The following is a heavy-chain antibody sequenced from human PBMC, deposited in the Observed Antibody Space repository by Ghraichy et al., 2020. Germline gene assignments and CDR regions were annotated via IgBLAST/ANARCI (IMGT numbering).Heavy chain of an antibody. Sequence: SETLSLTCTVSGGSISSSSYYWGWIRQPPGKGLEWIGSIYYSGSTYYNPSLKSRVTISVDTSKNQFSLKLSSVTAADTAVYYCARHSRDSSGYYYYYYYGMDVWGQGTTVTVSS. V-gene: IGHV4-39*01. CDR3: ARHSRDSSGYYYYYYYGMDV. CDR2: IYYSGST. CDR1: GGSISSSSYY. J-gene: IGHJ6*02. D-gene: IGHD3-22*01.